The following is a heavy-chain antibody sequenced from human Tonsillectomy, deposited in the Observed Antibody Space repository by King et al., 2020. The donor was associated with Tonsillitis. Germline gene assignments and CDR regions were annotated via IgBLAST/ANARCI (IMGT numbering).Heavy chain of an antibody. J-gene: IGHJ3*02. D-gene: IGHD1-26*01. CDR3: VKGRSPRGAFDI. CDR2: IGSNGDST. CDR1: GFTFSSYA. V-gene: IGHV3-64D*06. Sequence: VQLVESGGGLVQPGGSLRLSCSASGFTFSSYAMHWVRQAPGKGLEYVSAIGSNGDSTYYADSVKGRFTISRDNSKNTLYLQMSSLRAEDTAVYYYVKGRSPRGAFDIWGQGTMVTGSS.